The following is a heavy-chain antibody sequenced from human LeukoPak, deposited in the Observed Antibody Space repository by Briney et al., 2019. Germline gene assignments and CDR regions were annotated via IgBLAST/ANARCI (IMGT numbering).Heavy chain of an antibody. CDR2: ISAYNGNT. Sequence: ASVKVSCKASGYTFTSYYMHWVRQAPGQGLERMGWISAYNGNTNYAQKLQGRVTMTTDTSTSTAYMELRSLRSDDTAVYYCARDPIAVAGMDVWGQGTTVTVSS. CDR1: GYTFTSYY. V-gene: IGHV1-18*04. J-gene: IGHJ6*02. CDR3: ARDPIAVAGMDV. D-gene: IGHD6-19*01.